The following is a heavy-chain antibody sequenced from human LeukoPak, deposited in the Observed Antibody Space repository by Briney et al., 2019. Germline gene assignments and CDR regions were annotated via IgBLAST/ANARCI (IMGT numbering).Heavy chain of an antibody. CDR2: ISAYNGNT. Sequence: GASVKVSCKASGYTFTSYGISWVRQAPGQGPEWMGWISAYNGNTNYAQKLQGRVTMTTDTSTSTAYMELRGLRSDDTAVYYCATHPTYYDSSGYYYWWGQGTLVTVSS. CDR3: ATHPTYYDSSGYYYW. V-gene: IGHV1-18*01. D-gene: IGHD3-22*01. CDR1: GYTFTSYG. J-gene: IGHJ4*02.